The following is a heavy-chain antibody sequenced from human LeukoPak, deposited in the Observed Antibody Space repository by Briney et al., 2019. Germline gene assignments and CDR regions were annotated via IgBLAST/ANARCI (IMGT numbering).Heavy chain of an antibody. Sequence: PSETLSLTCTVSGGSTSSYYWSWIRQPPGKGLEWIGYIYYSGSTSYTPSLKSRVTISLDTSKNQFSLKVRSATAADTAMYYCARAVVFYYDGSGYSTRFDYWGQGTLVTVSS. CDR3: ARAVVFYYDGSGYSTRFDY. J-gene: IGHJ4*02. D-gene: IGHD3-22*01. CDR2: IYYSGST. CDR1: GGSTSSYY. V-gene: IGHV4-59*01.